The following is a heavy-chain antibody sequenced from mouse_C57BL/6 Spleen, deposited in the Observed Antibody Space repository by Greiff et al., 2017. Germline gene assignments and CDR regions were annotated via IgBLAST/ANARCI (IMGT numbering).Heavy chain of an antibody. CDR3: ARVPLYYAMDY. Sequence: QVQLQQSGPELVKPGASVKISCTASGYSFTSYYIHWVKQRPGQGLEWIGWIYPGSGNTKYNEKFKGKATLTADTSSSTAYMQLSSLTSEDSAVYYCARVPLYYAMDYWGQGTSVTVSS. V-gene: IGHV1-66*01. CDR2: IYPGSGNT. J-gene: IGHJ4*01. D-gene: IGHD6-1*01. CDR1: GYSFTSYY.